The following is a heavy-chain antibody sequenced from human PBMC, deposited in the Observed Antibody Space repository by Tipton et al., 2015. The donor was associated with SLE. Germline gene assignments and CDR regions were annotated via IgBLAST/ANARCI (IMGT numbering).Heavy chain of an antibody. CDR3: ARTRPLFNWFDP. CDR2: VFHTGST. V-gene: IGHV4-59*11. CDR1: GGSITSHY. J-gene: IGHJ5*02. Sequence: TLSLTCSVSGGSITSHYWTWIRQSPGKGLEWLGYVFHTGSTNYNPSLNGRVTMSVDTSKNQFSLRLKSVTTADTAVYYCARTRPLFNWFDPWGQGTLVIVSS. D-gene: IGHD2-2*01.